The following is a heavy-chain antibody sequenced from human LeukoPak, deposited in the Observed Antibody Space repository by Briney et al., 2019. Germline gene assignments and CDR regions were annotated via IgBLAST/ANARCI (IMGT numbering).Heavy chain of an antibody. J-gene: IGHJ2*01. CDR2: IRSKAYGGTT. V-gene: IGHV3-49*04. CDR3: TRGRRHWYFDL. Sequence: PGGSLRLSCTASGFTFGDYAMSWVRQAPGKGLEWVGFIRSKAYGGTTEYAASVKGRFTISGDDSKSIAYLQMNSLKTGDTAVYYCTRGRRHWYFDLWGRGTLVTVSS. CDR1: GFTFGDYA.